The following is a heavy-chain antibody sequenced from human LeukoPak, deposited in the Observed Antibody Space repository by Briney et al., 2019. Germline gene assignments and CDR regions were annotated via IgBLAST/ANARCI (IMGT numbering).Heavy chain of an antibody. Sequence: GGSLRLSCAASGFTFSSYGMHWVRQAPGKGLEWVTLISYDGSNKYYADSVKGRFTISRDNSKNTLYLQMNSLRAEDTAVYYCARDGYGGNYFDYWGQGTLVTVSS. CDR3: ARDGYGGNYFDY. V-gene: IGHV3-30*03. D-gene: IGHD4-23*01. CDR2: ISYDGSNK. CDR1: GFTFSSYG. J-gene: IGHJ4*02.